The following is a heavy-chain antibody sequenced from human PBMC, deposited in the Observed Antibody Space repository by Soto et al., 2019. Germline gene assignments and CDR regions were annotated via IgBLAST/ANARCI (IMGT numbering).Heavy chain of an antibody. Sequence: PGGSLRLSCAASGFTVTSNYLTWVRQAPWKGLEWVSVIYRSGETYYPDSVRGRFTASRDYSHNTLYLQMDSLRVEDTDVYYCARDSGMIRGSYGVDVCGPGTTVTLCS. J-gene: IGHJ6*02. CDR1: GFTVTSNY. D-gene: IGHD3-10*01. CDR3: ARDSGMIRGSYGVDV. V-gene: IGHV3-53*01. CDR2: IYRSGET.